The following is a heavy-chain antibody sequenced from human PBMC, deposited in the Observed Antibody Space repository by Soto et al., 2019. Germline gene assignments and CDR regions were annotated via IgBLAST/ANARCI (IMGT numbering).Heavy chain of an antibody. V-gene: IGHV1-18*01. J-gene: IGHJ1*01. Sequence: SVKVSCKTSGYTFSTSGISWVGQAPGQGLEWVGWIRPDNGNRKSAQRLQGRVTLTTDTSASTAYMELRSLTSDDTAMYYCARDTESNSYNDWGQGTLVTVSS. CDR2: IRPDNGNR. D-gene: IGHD1-20*01. CDR3: ARDTESNSYND. CDR1: GYTFSTSG.